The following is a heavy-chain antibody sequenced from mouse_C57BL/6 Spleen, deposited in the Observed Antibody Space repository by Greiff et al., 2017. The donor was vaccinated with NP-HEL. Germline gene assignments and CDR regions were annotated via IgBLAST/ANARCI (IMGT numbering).Heavy chain of an antibody. V-gene: IGHV5-16*01. D-gene: IGHD1-1*01. CDR2: INYDGSST. J-gene: IGHJ1*03. CDR3: AREITAYFDV. CDR1: GFTFSDYY. Sequence: EVQLVESEGGLVQPGSSMKLSCTASGFTFSDYYMAWVRQVPEKGLEWVANINYDGSSTYYLDSLKSRFIISRDNAKNILYLQMSSLKSEDTATYYCAREITAYFDVWGTGTTVTVSS.